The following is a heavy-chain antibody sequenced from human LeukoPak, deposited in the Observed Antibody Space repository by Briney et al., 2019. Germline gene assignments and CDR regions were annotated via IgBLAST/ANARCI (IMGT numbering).Heavy chain of an antibody. V-gene: IGHV3-13*01. CDR1: GFTFIDYD. J-gene: IGHJ4*02. CDR2: IGIRGDT. D-gene: IGHD6-19*01. Sequence: GGSLRLSCAASGFTFIDYDMHWVRQVIGKGLEWVSAIGIRGDTHYSGSVKGRFTISRENAESSLYLQMNSLRAEDTAVYYCARGGIEVSGIDEFDYWGQGTLVTVSS. CDR3: ARGGIEVSGIDEFDY.